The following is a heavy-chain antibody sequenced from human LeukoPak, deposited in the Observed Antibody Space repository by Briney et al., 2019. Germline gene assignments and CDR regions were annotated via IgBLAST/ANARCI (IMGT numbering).Heavy chain of an antibody. D-gene: IGHD6-6*01. Sequence: GGSLRLSCTASGFSFSGHWMHWARQLPGKGLVWVSRISPTGSTTSYADSVKGRFTVSRDNAKNTLYLQVNNLRAEDAAVYYCARGPNSNWSGLDLWGQGTLLTVSS. CDR2: ISPTGSTT. CDR1: GFSFSGHW. J-gene: IGHJ4*02. CDR3: ARGPNSNWSGLDL. V-gene: IGHV3-74*01.